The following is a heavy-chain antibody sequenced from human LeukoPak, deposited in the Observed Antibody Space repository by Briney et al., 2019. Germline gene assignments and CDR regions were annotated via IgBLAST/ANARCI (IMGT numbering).Heavy chain of an antibody. V-gene: IGHV3-48*01. CDR1: GFTVSSNY. D-gene: IGHD3-3*01. CDR2: ISSSSTTI. J-gene: IGHJ4*02. CDR3: AKDFRFLEWLLPHFDY. Sequence: GGSLRLSCAASGFTVSSNYMSWVRQASGKGLEWVPYISSSSTTIDYADSVKGRFTISRDNAKNSLYLQMNSLRAEDTAVYYCAKDFRFLEWLLPHFDYWGQGTLVTVSS.